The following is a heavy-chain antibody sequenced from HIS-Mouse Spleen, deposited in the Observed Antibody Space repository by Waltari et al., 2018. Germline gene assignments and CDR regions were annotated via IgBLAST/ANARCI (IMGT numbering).Heavy chain of an antibody. J-gene: IGHJ4*02. CDR1: GYTFTSYD. CDR3: ARGHDYSNYFDY. CDR2: KNPNSCKT. V-gene: IGHV1-8*01. Sequence: QVQLVQSGAEVKKPGASVKVSCKASGYTFTSYDINWVRQATGQGLEWLGWKNPNSCKTGNAQKFQGRETMTRNTSIRPAYMELSSLISEDTAVYYCARGHDYSNYFDYWGQGTLVTVSS. D-gene: IGHD4-4*01.